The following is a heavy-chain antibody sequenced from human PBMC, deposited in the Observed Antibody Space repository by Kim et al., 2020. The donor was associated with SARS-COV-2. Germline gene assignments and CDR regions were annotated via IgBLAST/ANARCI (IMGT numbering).Heavy chain of an antibody. CDR3: ARVRASLDY. J-gene: IGHJ4*02. CDR1: GSPSTSNV. D-gene: IGHD3-16*01. CDR2: INAGNGNT. Sequence: GRASGSPSTSNVRHWVRQAPGQRLEWMGWINAGNGNTKYSQKFQGRVTITRDTSASTAYMELSSLRSEDTAVYYCARVRASLDYWGQGTLAT. V-gene: IGHV1-3*01.